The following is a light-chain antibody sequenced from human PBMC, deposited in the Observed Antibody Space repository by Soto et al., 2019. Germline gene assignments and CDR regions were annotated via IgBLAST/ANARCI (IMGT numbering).Light chain of an antibody. CDR2: AAS. CDR1: QGISSW. Sequence: DIQMTQSPSSVSASVGDRVTITCRASQGISSWLAWSRQKPGKAPKLLIYAASSLQSGVPSRFSGSGSGTDFTLTISSLQPEDFATYYCQQANSFPLTFGGGTKVEIK. V-gene: IGKV1-12*01. CDR3: QQANSFPLT. J-gene: IGKJ4*01.